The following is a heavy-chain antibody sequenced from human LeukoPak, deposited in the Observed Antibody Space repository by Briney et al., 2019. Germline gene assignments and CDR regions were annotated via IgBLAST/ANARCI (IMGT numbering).Heavy chain of an antibody. CDR3: ARSGSYDFWSGYSGINWFDP. CDR1: GGTFSSYA. CDR2: IITIFGTA. Sequence: AASVKVSCKASGGTFSSYAISWVRQAPGQGLEWMGGIITIFGTANYAQKFQGRVTITTDESTSTAYMELSSLRSEDTAVYYCARSGSYDFWSGYSGINWFDPWGQGTLVTVSS. D-gene: IGHD3-3*01. J-gene: IGHJ5*02. V-gene: IGHV1-69*05.